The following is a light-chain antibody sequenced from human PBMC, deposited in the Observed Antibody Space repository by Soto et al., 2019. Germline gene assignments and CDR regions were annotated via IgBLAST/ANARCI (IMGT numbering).Light chain of an antibody. J-gene: IGKJ1*01. V-gene: IGKV3-20*01. CDR2: SAS. CDR1: QSVSSSH. CDR3: QQYNNWPQT. Sequence: EIVLTQSPATLSLSPGERATLSCRASQSVSSSHLAWYQQKPGQAPRLLIYSASSRATGIPDRFSGSGSGTDFTLTINSLQSEDFAVYYCQQYNNWPQTFGQGTKVDIK.